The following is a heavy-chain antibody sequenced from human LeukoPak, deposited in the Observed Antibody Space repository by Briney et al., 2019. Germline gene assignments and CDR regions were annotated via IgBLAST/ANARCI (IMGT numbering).Heavy chain of an antibody. Sequence: SETLSLTCAVYGGSFSGYYWSWIRQPPGKGLEWIGEINHSGSTNYNPSLKSRVTISVDTSKNQFSLKLSSVTAADTAVYYCARGTAYSSSWYADWFDPWGQGTLVTVSS. D-gene: IGHD6-13*01. J-gene: IGHJ5*02. CDR2: INHSGST. V-gene: IGHV4-34*01. CDR1: GGSFSGYY. CDR3: ARGTAYSSSWYADWFDP.